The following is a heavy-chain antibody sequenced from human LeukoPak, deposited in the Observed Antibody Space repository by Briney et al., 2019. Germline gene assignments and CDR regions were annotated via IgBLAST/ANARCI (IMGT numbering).Heavy chain of an antibody. CDR3: AKDSGSGSYPGLYYYYGMDV. D-gene: IGHD3-10*01. CDR1: GFTFDDYA. V-gene: IGHV3-9*01. Sequence: PGRSLRLSCAASGFTFDDYAMHWVRQAPGKGLEWVSGISWNSGSIGYADSVKGRFTISRDNAKNSLYLQMNSLRAEDTALYYCAKDSGSGSYPGLYYYYGMDVWGQGTTVTVSS. J-gene: IGHJ6*02. CDR2: ISWNSGSI.